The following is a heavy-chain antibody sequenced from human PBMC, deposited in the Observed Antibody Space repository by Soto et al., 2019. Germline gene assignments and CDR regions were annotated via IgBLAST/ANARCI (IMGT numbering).Heavy chain of an antibody. D-gene: IGHD3-22*01. J-gene: IGHJ3*02. CDR1: GFTFSSYD. V-gene: IGHV3-13*01. CDR2: IGTAGDT. CDR3: AKEVRYYYDSSGVDAFDI. Sequence: PGGSLRLSCAASGFTFSSYDMHWVRQATGKGLEWVSAIGTAGDTYYPGSVKGRYTISRDNSKNTVYLQMNSLRAEDTAVYYCAKEVRYYYDSSGVDAFDIWGQGSMVTVSS.